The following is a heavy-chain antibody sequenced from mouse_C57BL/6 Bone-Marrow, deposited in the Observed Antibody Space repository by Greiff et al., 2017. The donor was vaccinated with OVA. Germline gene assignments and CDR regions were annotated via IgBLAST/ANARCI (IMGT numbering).Heavy chain of an antibody. J-gene: IGHJ1*03. D-gene: IGHD1-1*01. Sequence: QVQLQQPGAELVKPGASVKLSCTASGYTFTSYWMQWVKQRPGQGLEWIGEIDPADSYTNYNQQFTGKATLTVDTSYSTVYMQLSSLTSHDSALYYCARDGSSYYGSSYCSFDVWGTGTTVTVSS. CDR2: IDPADSYT. V-gene: IGHV1-50*01. CDR3: ARDGSSYYGSSYCSFDV. CDR1: GYTFTSYW.